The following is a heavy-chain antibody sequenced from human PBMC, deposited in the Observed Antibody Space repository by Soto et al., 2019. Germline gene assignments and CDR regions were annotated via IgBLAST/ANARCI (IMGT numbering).Heavy chain of an antibody. CDR2: IYPGDSDT. CDR1: GYSFTSYW. V-gene: IGHV5-51*01. Sequence: GESLKISCKGSGYSFTSYWIGWVRQMPGKGLEWMGIIYPGDSDTRYSPSFQGQVTISADKSISTAYLQWSSLKASDTAMYYCARGTIAVAGTGRRNWFDPWGQGTLVTVSS. CDR3: ARGTIAVAGTGRRNWFDP. D-gene: IGHD6-19*01. J-gene: IGHJ5*02.